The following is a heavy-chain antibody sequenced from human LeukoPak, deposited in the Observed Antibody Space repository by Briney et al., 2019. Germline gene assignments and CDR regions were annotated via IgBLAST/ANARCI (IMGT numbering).Heavy chain of an antibody. CDR2: ISGSGGST. CDR3: AKDRRYYYGSGSYYPEAYDAFDI. V-gene: IGHV3-23*01. Sequence: GGSLRLSCAASGITFSSYAMSWVRQAPGKGLERVSAISGSGGSTYYADSVKGRFTISRDNSKNTLYLQMNSLRAEDTAVYYCAKDRRYYYGSGSYYPEAYDAFDIWGQGTMVTVSS. CDR1: GITFSSYA. D-gene: IGHD3-10*01. J-gene: IGHJ3*02.